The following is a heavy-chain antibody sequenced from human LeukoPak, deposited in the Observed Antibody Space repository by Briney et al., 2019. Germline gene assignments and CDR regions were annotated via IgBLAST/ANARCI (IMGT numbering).Heavy chain of an antibody. V-gene: IGHV4-61*05. CDR1: GGSISSTNYY. CDR2: IYYSGST. J-gene: IGHJ6*02. D-gene: IGHD1-1*01. Sequence: SETLSLTCTVSGGSISSTNYYWGWIRQPPGKGLEWIGYIYYSGSTNYNPSLKSRVTISADTSKNQFSLKLSSVTAADTAVYYCARNAGDYYYGMDVWGQGTTVTVSS. CDR3: ARNAGDYYYGMDV.